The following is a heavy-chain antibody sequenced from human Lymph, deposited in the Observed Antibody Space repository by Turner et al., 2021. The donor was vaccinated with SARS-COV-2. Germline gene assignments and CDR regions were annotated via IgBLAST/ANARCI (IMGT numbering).Heavy chain of an antibody. CDR2: IDPGDSET. Sequence: EVQLVKSGAEVIRRVESPKICCRGSGYSFTIYWNGWVRQITGKGLEWRWMIDPGDSETIYSPAFQGKVTISTDKSICTAYLQWSILNASDTAMYYCARRGEGTRLAAALDYWGQGTLVTVSS. CDR1: GYSFTIYW. CDR3: ARRGEGTRLAAALDY. J-gene: IGHJ4*02. D-gene: IGHD3-16*01. V-gene: IGHV5-51*01.